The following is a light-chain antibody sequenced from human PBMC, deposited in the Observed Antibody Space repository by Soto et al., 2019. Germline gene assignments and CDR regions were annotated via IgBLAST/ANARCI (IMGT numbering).Light chain of an antibody. Sequence: IRMTQSPSSVSASVGDRVTIACRASQDIRSWLAWYQQKPGKAPKLLIYAAATLESGVPSRFSGRGSGTDFTLTISSLQPEDCATYYCQQATNFPISFGGGTKGEIK. CDR2: AAA. V-gene: IGKV1D-12*01. J-gene: IGKJ4*01. CDR1: QDIRSW. CDR3: QQATNFPIS.